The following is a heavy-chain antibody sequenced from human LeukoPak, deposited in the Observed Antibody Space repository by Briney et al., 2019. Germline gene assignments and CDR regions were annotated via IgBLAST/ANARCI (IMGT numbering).Heavy chain of an antibody. J-gene: IGHJ4*02. V-gene: IGHV3-21*01. CDR2: ISSSSSHI. CDR1: GFTFSSYS. CDR3: AGTWEWELLAFFDS. Sequence: GGSLRLSCAASGFTFSSYSMHWVRQAPGKGLEWVSSISSSSSHIYFADSVKGRFTISRDNVKNSLYLHMNSLRAEDTAVYYCAGTWEWELLAFFDSWGQGTLVTVSS. D-gene: IGHD1-26*01.